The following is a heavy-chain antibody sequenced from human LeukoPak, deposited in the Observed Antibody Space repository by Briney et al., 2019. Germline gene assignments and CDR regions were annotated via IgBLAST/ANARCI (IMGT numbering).Heavy chain of an antibody. CDR2: IIPIFGTA. J-gene: IGHJ4*02. D-gene: IGHD5-18*01. CDR3: ARYGYSYGQDDFDY. CDR1: GGTFSSYA. Sequence: SVKVSCKGSGGTFSSYAISWVRQAPGQRLEWMGGIIPIFGTANYAQKFQGRVTITADESTSTAYMELSSLRSEDTAVYYCARYGYSYGQDDFDYWGQGTLVTVSS. V-gene: IGHV1-69*01.